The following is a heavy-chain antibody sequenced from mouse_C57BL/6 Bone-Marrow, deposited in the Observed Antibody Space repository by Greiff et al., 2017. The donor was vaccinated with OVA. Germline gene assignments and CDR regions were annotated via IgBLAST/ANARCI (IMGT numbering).Heavy chain of an antibody. CDR1: GFSLTSYG. J-gene: IGHJ4*01. D-gene: IGHD1-1*01. V-gene: IGHV2-6-1*01. CDR2: IWSDGST. Sequence: VKLQESGPGLVAPSQSLSITCTVSGFSLTSYGVHWVSQPPGKGLEWLVVIWSDGSTTYNSALKSRLSISKDNSKSQVFLKMNSLQTDDTAMYYCARHKDYYGSRDYAMDYWGQGTSVTVSS. CDR3: ARHKDYYGSRDYAMDY.